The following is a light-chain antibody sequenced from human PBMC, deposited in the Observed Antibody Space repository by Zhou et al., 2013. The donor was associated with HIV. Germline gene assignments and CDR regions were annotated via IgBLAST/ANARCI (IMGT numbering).Light chain of an antibody. Sequence: EIVLTQSPATLSLSPGERVTLSCRASQSVNKYLAWYQQKPGQAPRLLIYEASIRATGIPARFSGSGSGTDFTLTISSLEPADVAVYYCQHYGSSSLTFGGGTKVEIK. CDR2: EAS. CDR1: QSVNKY. CDR3: QHYGSSSLT. V-gene: IGKV3-11*01. J-gene: IGKJ4*01.